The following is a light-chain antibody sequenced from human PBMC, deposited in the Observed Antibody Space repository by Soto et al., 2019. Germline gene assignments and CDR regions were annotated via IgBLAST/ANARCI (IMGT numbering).Light chain of an antibody. CDR3: QQYATSPTWT. CDR2: GTS. CDR1: HFISTNY. J-gene: IGKJ1*01. V-gene: IGKV3-20*01. Sequence: EFVLTQSPVTLSLSPGERATLSCRASHFISTNYLAWYQQRSGQAPRLLIYGTSTRATGIPDRFSGSGSGTDFTLTISRLEPEDFAVYFCQQYATSPTWTLGHVTMVES.